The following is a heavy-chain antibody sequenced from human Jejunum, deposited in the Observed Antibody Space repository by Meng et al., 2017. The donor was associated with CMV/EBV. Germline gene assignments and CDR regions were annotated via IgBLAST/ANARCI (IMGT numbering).Heavy chain of an antibody. Sequence: WGWIRQHPGKGLQWIASIYHSGATTYYNSSLKSRVTISVDTSKNWFSLKLTSVTAADTAIYYCARDCSSTSCYMGGYYHYYGMDVWGQGTTVTVSS. CDR3: ARDCSSTSCYMGGYYHYYGMDV. V-gene: IGHV4-38-2*02. D-gene: IGHD2-2*01. CDR2: IYHSGATT. J-gene: IGHJ6*02.